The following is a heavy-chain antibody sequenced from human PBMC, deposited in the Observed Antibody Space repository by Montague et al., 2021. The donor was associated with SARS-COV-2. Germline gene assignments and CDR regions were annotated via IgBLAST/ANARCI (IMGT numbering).Heavy chain of an antibody. CDR3: TGGLYYFDY. J-gene: IGHJ4*02. D-gene: IGHD3-16*01. V-gene: IGHV3-49*04. Sequence: SLRLSCAASGFTFGDSAMSWVRQAPGKGLEWVGFIRSKAYGGTTEYAASVKGRFTISRDDSKSIAYLQMNSLKTEDTAVYYCTGGLYYFDYWGQGTLATVSS. CDR1: GFTFGDSA. CDR2: IRSKAYGGTT.